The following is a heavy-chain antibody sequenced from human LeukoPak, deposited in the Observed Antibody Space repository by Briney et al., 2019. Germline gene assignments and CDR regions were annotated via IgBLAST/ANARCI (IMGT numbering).Heavy chain of an antibody. V-gene: IGHV4-59*01. CDR3: AREPGGIDY. CDR2: IYYSGST. D-gene: IGHD1-26*01. CDR1: GGSISSYY. Sequence: SETLSLTCTVSGGSISSYYWSWLRQPPGKGLEWIGYIYYSGSTNYNPSLKSRVTISVDTSKNQFSLTLSSVTAADTAVYYCAREPGGIDYWGQGTLVTVSS. J-gene: IGHJ4*02.